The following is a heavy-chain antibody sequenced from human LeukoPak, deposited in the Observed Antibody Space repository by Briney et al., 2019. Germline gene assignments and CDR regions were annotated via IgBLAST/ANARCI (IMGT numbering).Heavy chain of an antibody. CDR3: AKDSGYDTDFDY. V-gene: IGHV3-23*01. D-gene: IGHD5-12*01. CDR1: GFTFSSYA. J-gene: IGHJ4*02. CDR2: ISGSGGST. Sequence: GGSLRLSCAASGFTFSSYAMSWVRQAPGKGLEWVPAISGSGGSTYYADSVKGRFTISRDNSKNTLYLQMNSLRAEDTAVYYCAKDSGYDTDFDYWGQGTLVTVSS.